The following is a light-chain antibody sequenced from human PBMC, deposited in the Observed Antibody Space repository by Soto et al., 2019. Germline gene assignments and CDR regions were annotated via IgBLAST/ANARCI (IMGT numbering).Light chain of an antibody. CDR3: QQYGSSMYT. V-gene: IGKV3-20*01. J-gene: IGKJ2*01. CDR1: QSVSSSY. Sequence: IVLTQSPGTLSLSPGERATLSCRTSQSVSSSYLAWYQQKPGQAPRLLTYGGSSRATGIPDRFSGSGSRTDFPLTISRLEPEDYAVYYCQQYGSSMYTFGQGTKLEIK. CDR2: GGS.